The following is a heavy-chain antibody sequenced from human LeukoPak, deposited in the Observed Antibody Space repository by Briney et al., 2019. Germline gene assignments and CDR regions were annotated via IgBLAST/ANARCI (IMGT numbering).Heavy chain of an antibody. CDR1: GGSISSSSYY. V-gene: IGHV4-39*07. CDR2: IYYSGST. CDR3: ARSTYGDYPHY. Sequence: SETLSLTCTVSGGSISSSSYYWGWIRQPPGKGLEWIGSIYYSGSTYYNPSLKSRVTISVDRSKNQFSLKLSSVTAADTAVYYCARSTYGDYPHYWGQGTLVTVSS. J-gene: IGHJ4*02. D-gene: IGHD4-17*01.